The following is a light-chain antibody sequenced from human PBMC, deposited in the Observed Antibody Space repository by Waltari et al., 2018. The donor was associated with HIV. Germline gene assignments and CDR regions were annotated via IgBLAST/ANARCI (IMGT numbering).Light chain of an antibody. CDR2: LGS. CDR3: RQGLETPT. J-gene: IGKJ5*01. CDR1: QSLLHDNEYTY. V-gene: IGKV2-28*01. Sequence: DIVMTQSPLSLPVTPGEPASIYCRSSQSLLHDNEYTYLDWYVQKQEQSPQLLIYLGSLRASGVPDRFMGSGSGTDFTMKISRVEAEDVGVYYCRQGLETPTFGQGTRLEIK.